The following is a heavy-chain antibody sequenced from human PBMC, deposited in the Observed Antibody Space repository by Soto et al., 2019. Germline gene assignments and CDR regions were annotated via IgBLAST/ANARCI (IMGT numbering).Heavy chain of an antibody. V-gene: IGHV1-18*01. CDR3: ARDLYYYDSSGYSDY. Sequence: QVQLVQSGAEVKKPGASVKVSCKASGYTFTSYGISWVRQAPGQGLEWMGWISAYNGNTNYAQKLQGRVTMTTDTSTSTAYMELRSLRADDTAVYYCARDLYYYDSSGYSDYWGQGTLVTVSS. D-gene: IGHD3-22*01. CDR1: GYTFTSYG. CDR2: ISAYNGNT. J-gene: IGHJ4*02.